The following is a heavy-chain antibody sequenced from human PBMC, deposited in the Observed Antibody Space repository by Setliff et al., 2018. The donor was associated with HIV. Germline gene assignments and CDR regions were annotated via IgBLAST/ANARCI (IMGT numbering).Heavy chain of an antibody. CDR2: LYYSGST. CDR1: GGSIISSTYF. D-gene: IGHD2-15*01. J-gene: IGHJ4*02. CDR3: ARLLVAGMLFDY. V-gene: IGHV4-39*01. Sequence: PSETLSLTCTVSGGSIISSTYFWGWIRQPPGKGLGCIGNLYYSGSTSYNPSLKSRVTISVDTSKNQFSLKLSSVTAADTAVYYCARLLVAGMLFDYWGQGTLVTVSS.